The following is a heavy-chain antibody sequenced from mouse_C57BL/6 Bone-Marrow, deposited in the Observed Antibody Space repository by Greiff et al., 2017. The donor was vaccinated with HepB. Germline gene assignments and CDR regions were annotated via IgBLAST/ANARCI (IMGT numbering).Heavy chain of an antibody. CDR1: GYTFTDYY. Sequence: VQLQQSGPELVKPGASVKISCKASGYTFTDYYMNWVKQSHGKSLEWIGDINPNNGGTSYNQKFKGKATLTVDQSSSTAYLELRSLTSEDSAVYYCARGYGSSAYAMDYWGQGTSVTVSA. CDR2: INPNNGGT. D-gene: IGHD1-1*01. V-gene: IGHV1-26*01. J-gene: IGHJ4*01. CDR3: ARGYGSSAYAMDY.